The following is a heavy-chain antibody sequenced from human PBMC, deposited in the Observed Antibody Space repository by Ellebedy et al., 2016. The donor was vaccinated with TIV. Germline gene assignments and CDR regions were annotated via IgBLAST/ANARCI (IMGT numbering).Heavy chain of an antibody. V-gene: IGHV4-4*07. CDR3: ASGRTMGDCSSTSCPRTHPYYGMDV. CDR2: IYTSGST. Sequence: MPSETLSLTCTVSGGSISSYYWSWIRQPAGKGLEWIGRIYTSGSTNYNPSLKSRVTMSVDTSKNQFSLKLSSVTAADTAVYYCASGRTMGDCSSTSCPRTHPYYGMDVWGQGTTVTVSS. CDR1: GGSISSYY. D-gene: IGHD2-2*01. J-gene: IGHJ6*02.